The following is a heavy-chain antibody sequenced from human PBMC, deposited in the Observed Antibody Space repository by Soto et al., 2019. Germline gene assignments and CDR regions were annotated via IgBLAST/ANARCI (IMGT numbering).Heavy chain of an antibody. CDR1: GGSITTSSYF. CDR2: IYYVGST. J-gene: IGHJ4*02. Sequence: SETLSLTCTVSGGSITTSSYFWSWIRQPPGKRLEWIGDIYYVGSTFYNPSLKSRVTISVDTSKSQFSLNLNSLTVADTALFFFSRHVRYYSSGDYLYYFDYWGQGALVTVS. CDR3: SRHVRYYSSGDYLYYFDY. V-gene: IGHV4-39*01. D-gene: IGHD3-10*01.